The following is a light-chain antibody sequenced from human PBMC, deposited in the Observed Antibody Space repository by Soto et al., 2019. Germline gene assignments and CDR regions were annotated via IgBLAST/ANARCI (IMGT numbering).Light chain of an antibody. J-gene: IGLJ1*01. CDR2: EVN. CDR1: SSDVGGYNY. V-gene: IGLV2-8*01. CDR3: SSYAGSNNPFV. Sequence: QSALTQPPSASGSPGQSVTISCTGTSSDVGGYNYVSWYQQHPGKAPKLMIYEVNKRPSGVPDRFSGSKSGNTASLTVSGLQAEDEADYYCSSYAGSNNPFVFGPGTKLTVL.